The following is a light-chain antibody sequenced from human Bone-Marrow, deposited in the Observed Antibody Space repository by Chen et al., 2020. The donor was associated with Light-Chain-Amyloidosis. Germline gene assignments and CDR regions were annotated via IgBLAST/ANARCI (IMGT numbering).Light chain of an antibody. V-gene: IGLV3-21*02. CDR3: QVWDRSSDRPV. J-gene: IGLJ3*02. CDR1: NIGSTS. Sequence: SYLLTQPSSVSVASGQPATSACGGNNIGSTSVHWYQQTPGQAPLLVVYDDSDRPSGIPERLSGSNSGNTATLTISRVEAGDEADYYCQVWDRSSDRPVFGGGTKLTVL. CDR2: DDS.